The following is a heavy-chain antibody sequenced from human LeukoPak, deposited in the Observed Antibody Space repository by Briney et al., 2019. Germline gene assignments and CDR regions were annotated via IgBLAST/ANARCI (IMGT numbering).Heavy chain of an antibody. Sequence: SETLSLTCTVSGGSISSYYWSWIRQPPGKGLEWIGYIYYSGSTNYNPSLKSRVTISVDTSKNQFSLKLSSVTAADTAAYYCARARFSSMYYYYGMDVWGQGTTVTVSS. CDR3: ARARFSSMYYYYGMDV. CDR1: GGSISSYY. J-gene: IGHJ6*02. CDR2: IYYSGST. D-gene: IGHD6-6*01. V-gene: IGHV4-59*01.